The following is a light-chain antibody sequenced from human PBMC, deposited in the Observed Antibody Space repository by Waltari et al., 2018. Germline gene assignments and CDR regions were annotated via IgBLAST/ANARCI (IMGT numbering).Light chain of an antibody. CDR1: NNDVGSYKY. Sequence: QSALTQPRSVSGSPGQAVTISCTGTNNDVGSYKYVSWYQQVPGEAPKVIIYDVNKRPSGVPYRISGSRSGATASLTISGLQAEDEADYYCCSYAGSSTLVFGGGTTLTVL. CDR2: DVN. V-gene: IGLV2-11*01. J-gene: IGLJ3*02. CDR3: CSYAGSSTLV.